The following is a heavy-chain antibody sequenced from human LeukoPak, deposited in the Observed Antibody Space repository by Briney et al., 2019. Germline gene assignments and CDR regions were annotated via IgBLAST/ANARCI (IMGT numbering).Heavy chain of an antibody. CDR3: ARAPPYSSSWSGIHDYYYYYMDV. Sequence: SETLSLTCTVSGGSISSYYWGWIRQPPGKGLEWIGSIYYSGSTYYNPSLKSRVTISVDTSKNQFSLKLSSVTAADTAVYYCARAPPYSSSWSGIHDYYYYYMDVWGKGTTVTISS. J-gene: IGHJ6*03. CDR2: IYYSGST. V-gene: IGHV4-39*07. D-gene: IGHD6-13*01. CDR1: GGSISSYY.